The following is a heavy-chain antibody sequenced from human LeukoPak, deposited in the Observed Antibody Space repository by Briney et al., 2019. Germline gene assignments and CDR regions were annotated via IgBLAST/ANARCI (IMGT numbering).Heavy chain of an antibody. D-gene: IGHD3-10*01. J-gene: IGHJ6*02. Sequence: ASETLSLTCTVSGGSISSSSYYWSWIRQPPGKGLEWIGYIYYSGSTNYNPSLKSRVTISVDTSKNQFSLKLSSVTAADTAVYYCARILPTGNGMDVWGQGTTVTVSS. CDR2: IYYSGST. CDR1: GGSISSSSYY. V-gene: IGHV4-61*01. CDR3: ARILPTGNGMDV.